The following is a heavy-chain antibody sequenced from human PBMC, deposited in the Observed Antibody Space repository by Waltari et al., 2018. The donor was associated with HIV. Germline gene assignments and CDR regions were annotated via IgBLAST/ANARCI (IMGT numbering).Heavy chain of an antibody. V-gene: IGHV4-61*02. Sequence: QVQLQESGPGLVKFSQTLSLTCNVSGASITSGNYFWTWVRQPAGKTLEWIGRISTSGSSKYNTSRKGRVTISRDTSNNHFSLTVTSVTAADTAVYYCAREALVYKYGRYCSDDDCYSRWFDPWGHGTQVTVSS. CDR2: ISTSGSS. J-gene: IGHJ5*02. CDR3: AREALVYKYGRYCSDDDCYSRWFDP. CDR1: GASITSGNYF. D-gene: IGHD2-21*02.